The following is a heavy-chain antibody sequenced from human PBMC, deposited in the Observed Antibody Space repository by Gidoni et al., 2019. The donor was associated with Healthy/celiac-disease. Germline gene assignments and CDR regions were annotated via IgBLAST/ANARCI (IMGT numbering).Heavy chain of an antibody. CDR1: GFTFSSYA. V-gene: IGHV3-64D*06. D-gene: IGHD3-10*01. J-gene: IGHJ6*02. CDR3: VKAPVLLWFGEDGMDV. Sequence: EVQLVESGGGLVQPGGSRRLSCSASGFTFSSYAMHWVRQAPGKGLEYVSAISSNGGSTYYADSVKGRFTISRDNSKNTLYLQMSSLRAEDTAVYYCVKAPVLLWFGEDGMDVWGQGTTVTASS. CDR2: ISSNGGST.